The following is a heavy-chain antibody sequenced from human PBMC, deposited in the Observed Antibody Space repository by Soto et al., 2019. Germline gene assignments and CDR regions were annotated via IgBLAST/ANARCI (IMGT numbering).Heavy chain of an antibody. V-gene: IGHV5-10-1*01. D-gene: IGHD3-16*02. J-gene: IGHJ6*02. CDR1: GYSVASSW. Sequence: VQSLQISYEGRGYSVASSWIRSVRYIHGKGLEWRGRIDPSDYYPKYSPSFQGHVTISADKSISTACLRWSSLKASDTAMYYCERSEVITGYYYYYDMDVWGQGKAVTVS. CDR3: ERSEVITGYYYYYDMDV. CDR2: IDPSDYYP.